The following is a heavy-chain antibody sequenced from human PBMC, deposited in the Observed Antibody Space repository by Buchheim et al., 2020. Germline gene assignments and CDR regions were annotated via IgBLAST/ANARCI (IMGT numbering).Heavy chain of an antibody. Sequence: QVQLVESGGGVVQPGRSLRLSCAASGFTFSSYGMHWVRQAPGKGLEWVAVISYDGSNKYYADSVKGRFTISRDNSKNTLYLQMNSLRAEDTAVYYCAKDDSDYSNYGRHNWFDPWGQGTL. V-gene: IGHV3-30*18. D-gene: IGHD4-11*01. CDR1: GFTFSSYG. CDR2: ISYDGSNK. J-gene: IGHJ5*02. CDR3: AKDDSDYSNYGRHNWFDP.